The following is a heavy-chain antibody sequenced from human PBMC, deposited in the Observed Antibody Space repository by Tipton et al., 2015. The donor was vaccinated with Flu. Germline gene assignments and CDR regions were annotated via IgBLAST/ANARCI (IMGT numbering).Heavy chain of an antibody. CDR2: IYYSGST. CDR3: ARGAYDFWSGYPTHYFDY. CDR1: GGSISSGGYY. V-gene: IGHV4-31*03. J-gene: IGHJ4*02. D-gene: IGHD3-3*01. Sequence: TLSLTCTVSGGSISSGGYYWSWIRQHPGKGLEWIGYIYYSGSTCYNPSLKSRVTISVDTSKNQFSLKPSSVTAADTAVYYCARGAYDFWSGYPTHYFDYWGQGTLVTVSS.